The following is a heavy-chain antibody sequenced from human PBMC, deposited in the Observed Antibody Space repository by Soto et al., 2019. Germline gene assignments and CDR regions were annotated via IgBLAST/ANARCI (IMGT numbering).Heavy chain of an antibody. CDR3: ARGPRVSSTGTGAH. V-gene: IGHV3-74*01. Sequence: GGSLRLSCAVSGFTFSAYWMHWVRQVPGKGLTWVSRISDDGSTATYADSVKGRFVISRDNAKNSLYPEMNTLRADDSGLYYCARGPRVSSTGTGAHWGRGTLVTVSS. J-gene: IGHJ4*02. CDR2: ISDDGSTA. D-gene: IGHD1-1*01. CDR1: GFTFSAYW.